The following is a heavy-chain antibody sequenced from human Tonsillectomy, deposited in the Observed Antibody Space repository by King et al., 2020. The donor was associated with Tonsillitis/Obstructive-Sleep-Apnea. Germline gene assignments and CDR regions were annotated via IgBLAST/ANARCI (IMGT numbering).Heavy chain of an antibody. CDR2: ISSSGTTI. V-gene: IGHV3-48*03. D-gene: IGHD2-21*01. Sequence: VQLVESGRGLVQPGGSLRLSCAASGSTFSSYEMNWVRQAPGKGLEWVSYISSSGTTIYYADSVKGRFTISRDNAKNSLYLQMNSLRAEDTAVYYCARDRAYCGGGCYSGFFDVWGRGTLVTVSS. J-gene: IGHJ2*01. CDR3: ARDRAYCGGGCYSGFFDV. CDR1: GSTFSSYE.